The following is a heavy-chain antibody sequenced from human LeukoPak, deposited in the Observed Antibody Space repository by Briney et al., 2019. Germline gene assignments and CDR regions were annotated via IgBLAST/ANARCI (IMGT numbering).Heavy chain of an antibody. CDR2: IYYSGST. D-gene: IGHD3-10*01. Sequence: PSETLSLTCTVSGGSVSSGSYYWSWIRQPPGKGLEWIGYIYYSGSTNYNPSLKSRVTISVDTSKNQFSLKLSSVTAAYTAVYYCARERYGSGSYDYWGQGTLVTVSS. J-gene: IGHJ4*02. V-gene: IGHV4-61*01. CDR3: ARERYGSGSYDY. CDR1: GGSVSSGSYY.